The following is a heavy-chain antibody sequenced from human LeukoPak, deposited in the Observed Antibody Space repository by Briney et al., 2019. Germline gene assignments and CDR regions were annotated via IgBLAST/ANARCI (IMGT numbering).Heavy chain of an antibody. CDR1: GFTVSGNY. D-gene: IGHD5-18*01. J-gene: IGHJ4*02. CDR3: ARSPPRGDTAMVS. V-gene: IGHV3-66*01. Sequence: GGSLRLSCAASGFTVSGNYMSWVRQAPGKGLEWVSVIYSGGSTYYADSVKGRFTISRDTSKNTLYLQMNSLRAADTAVYYCARSPPRGDTAMVSWGQGTLVTVSS. CDR2: IYSGGST.